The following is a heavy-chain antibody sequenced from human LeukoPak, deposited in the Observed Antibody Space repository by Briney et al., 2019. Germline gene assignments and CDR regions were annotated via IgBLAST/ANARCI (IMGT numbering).Heavy chain of an antibody. CDR2: IYHSGYT. V-gene: IGHV4-31*03. CDR3: VRGRYDSSGYNYWYFDL. CDR1: SGSISSVDYY. Sequence: SETLSLTCTVSSGSISSVDYYWPWIRQHPGKVLEWNGYIYHSGYTYYNPSLKSRVTMSLDTSKNKFSLKLSSVTAADTAVYYCVRGRYDSSGYNYWYFDLWGRGTLVTVSS. D-gene: IGHD3-22*01. J-gene: IGHJ2*01.